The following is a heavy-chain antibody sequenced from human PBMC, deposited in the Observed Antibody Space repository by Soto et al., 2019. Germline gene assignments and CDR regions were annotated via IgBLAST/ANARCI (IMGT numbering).Heavy chain of an antibody. CDR2: IYPGDSDT. CDR1: GYSFTSYW. J-gene: IGHJ5*02. Sequence: RGESLKISCNGSGYSFTSYWIGWVRQMPGKGLEWMGIIYPGDSDTRYSPSFQGQVTISADKSISTAYLQWSSLKASDTAMYYCPRTSDAGARTKWFDPWGQGTMVTVSS. D-gene: IGHD1-1*01. CDR3: PRTSDAGARTKWFDP. V-gene: IGHV5-51*01.